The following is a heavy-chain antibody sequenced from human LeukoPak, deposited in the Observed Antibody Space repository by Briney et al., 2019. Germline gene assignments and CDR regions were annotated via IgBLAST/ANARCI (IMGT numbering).Heavy chain of an antibody. J-gene: IGHJ4*02. Sequence: GASVKVSCKASGYTFTSYYMHWVRQAPGQGLEWMGWISAYNGNTNYAQKLQGRVTMTTDTSTSTAYMELRSLRSDDTAVYYCASVSDSSGPVWGQGTLVTVSS. CDR1: GYTFTSYY. CDR2: ISAYNGNT. D-gene: IGHD6-19*01. V-gene: IGHV1-18*04. CDR3: ASVSDSSGPV.